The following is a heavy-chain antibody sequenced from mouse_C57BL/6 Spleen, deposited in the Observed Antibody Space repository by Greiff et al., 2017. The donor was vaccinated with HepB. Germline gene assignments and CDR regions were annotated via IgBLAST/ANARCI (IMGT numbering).Heavy chain of an antibody. CDR3: ASTYYYYVTWDY. D-gene: IGHD1-1*01. CDR1: GFTFSDYG. J-gene: IGHJ2*01. Sequence: EVQGVESGGGLVKPGGSLKLSCAASGFTFSDYGMHWVRQAPEKGLEWVGYISSGSSTTYYADTVKGRFTITRDNAKNTLFLQMTSLRSEDTAMYYCASTYYYYVTWDYWGQGTTLTVSS. V-gene: IGHV5-17*01. CDR2: ISSGSSTT.